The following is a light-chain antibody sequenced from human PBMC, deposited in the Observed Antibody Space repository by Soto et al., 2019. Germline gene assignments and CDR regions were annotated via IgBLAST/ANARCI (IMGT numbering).Light chain of an antibody. Sequence: DIQMTHSPSTLSASVRDRGPITYRASQSISSWLAWYQQKPGKAPKLLIYKASSLESGVPSRFSGSGSGTDFTLTISSLQPEDFATYYCLQDYNCPLTFGGGTKVDIK. J-gene: IGKJ4*01. CDR2: KAS. V-gene: IGKV1-5*03. CDR3: LQDYNCPLT. CDR1: QSISSW.